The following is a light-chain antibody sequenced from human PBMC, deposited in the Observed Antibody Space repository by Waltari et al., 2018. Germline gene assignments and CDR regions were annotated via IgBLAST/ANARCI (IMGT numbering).Light chain of an antibody. CDR3: AAWYDSLGGHVV. V-gene: IGLV1-47*01. Sequence: QQLPGSVPKPLIYRGNQRPSGVPDRFPGSRSGTSASLAISGLRSEEEAEYYCAAWYDSLGGHVVFGGGTKLTVL. J-gene: IGLJ2*01. CDR2: RGN.